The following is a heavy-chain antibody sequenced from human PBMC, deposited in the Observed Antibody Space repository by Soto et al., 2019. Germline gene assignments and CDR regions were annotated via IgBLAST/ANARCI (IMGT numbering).Heavy chain of an antibody. CDR1: GGTFSSYA. Sequence: QVQLVQSGAEVKKPGSSVKVSCKGSGGTFSSYAISWVRQTPGQGLVWMGGIIPIFDTANYAQQFQGRVTITADESTSMAYMWLSSLRSEDTAVYYCARELGYCSGGSCPEVYFGMDFWGQGATVIVS. J-gene: IGHJ6*02. D-gene: IGHD2-15*01. CDR3: ARELGYCSGGSCPEVYFGMDF. V-gene: IGHV1-69*01. CDR2: IIPIFDTA.